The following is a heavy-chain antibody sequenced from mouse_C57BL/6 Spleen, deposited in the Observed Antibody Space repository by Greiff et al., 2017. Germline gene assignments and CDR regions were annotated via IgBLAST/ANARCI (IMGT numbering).Heavy chain of an antibody. V-gene: IGHV14-2*01. D-gene: IGHD2-3*01. Sequence: EVQLQQSGAELVKPGASVKLSCTASGFNIKDYYMHWVKQRTEQGLEWIGRIDPEDGDTKYAPKFQGKATITADTSSNTAYLQLSSLTSADTAVYYCARGGDGYYSLAYWGQGTLVTVSA. CDR2: IDPEDGDT. CDR3: ARGGDGYYSLAY. CDR1: GFNIKDYY. J-gene: IGHJ3*01.